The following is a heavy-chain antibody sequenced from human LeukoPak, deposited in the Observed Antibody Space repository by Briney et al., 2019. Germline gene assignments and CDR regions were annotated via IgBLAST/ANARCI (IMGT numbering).Heavy chain of an antibody. CDR2: INEDGSTT. CDR3: VRDLGGRSGH. J-gene: IGHJ4*02. CDR1: GSIFSSNW. Sequence: GGSLRLSCAASGSIFSSNWMHWVRQAPGKGLVWVSRINEDGSTTNHADSVKGRFTISRDNAKNTLYMQMNSLRAEDTAVYYCVRDLGGRSGHWGQGTLVTVSS. V-gene: IGHV3-74*01. D-gene: IGHD1-26*01.